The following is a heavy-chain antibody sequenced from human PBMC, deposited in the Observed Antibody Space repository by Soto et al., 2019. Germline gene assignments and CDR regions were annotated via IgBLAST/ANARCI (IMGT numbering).Heavy chain of an antibody. V-gene: IGHV1-18*01. J-gene: IGHJ4*02. CDR2: ISAYNGNT. Sequence: GASVKVSCKASGYTFTSYGISWVRQAPGQGLEWTGWISAYNGNTNYAQKLQGRVTMTTDTSTSTAYMELRSLRSDDTAVYYCARGRGKYSSSWPTRYFDYWGQGTLVTVSS. CDR1: GYTFTSYG. CDR3: ARGRGKYSSSWPTRYFDY. D-gene: IGHD6-13*01.